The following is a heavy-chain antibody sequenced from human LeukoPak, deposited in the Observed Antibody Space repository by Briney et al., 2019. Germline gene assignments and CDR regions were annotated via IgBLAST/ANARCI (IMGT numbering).Heavy chain of an antibody. J-gene: IGHJ4*02. CDR2: IHNTGST. V-gene: IGHV4-4*09. D-gene: IGHD3-10*01. CDR1: GGSVTGYS. Sequence: SETLSLTCSVSGGSVTGYSWSWVRQPPGKGLEWIGYIHNTGSTNYNPSLKSGISISVDTSKNQFSLKLSSVTAADTAVYYCAGYGSGPDYWGQGTLVTVSS. CDR3: AGYGSGPDY.